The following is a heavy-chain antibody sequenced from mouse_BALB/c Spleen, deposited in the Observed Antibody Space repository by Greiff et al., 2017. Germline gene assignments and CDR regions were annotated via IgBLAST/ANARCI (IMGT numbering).Heavy chain of an antibody. Sequence: DVKLVESGGGLVKPGGSLKLSCAASGFTFSSYTMSWVRQTPEKRLEWVATISSGGSYTYYPDSVKGRFTISRDNAKNTLYLQMSSLKSEDTAMYYCTRDYGSSYWYFDVWGAGTTVTVSS. J-gene: IGHJ1*01. D-gene: IGHD1-1*01. V-gene: IGHV5-6-4*01. CDR2: ISSGGSYT. CDR1: GFTFSSYT. CDR3: TRDYGSSYWYFDV.